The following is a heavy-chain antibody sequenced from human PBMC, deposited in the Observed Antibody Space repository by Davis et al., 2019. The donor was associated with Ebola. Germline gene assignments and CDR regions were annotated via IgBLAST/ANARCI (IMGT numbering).Heavy chain of an antibody. D-gene: IGHD5-18*01. CDR1: GFTFSEYY. CDR3: FRGLGYTFGHDDFDL. J-gene: IGHJ3*01. Sequence: PGGSLRLSCAASGFTFSEYYMDWIRQAPGKGLEWVGRIRARRDRFTTEYAASVKGRFTISRDDSKNSLYLQMNSLRIEDTAVYYCFRGLGYTFGHDDFDLWGQGTMVTVSS. V-gene: IGHV3-72*01. CDR2: IRARRDRFTT.